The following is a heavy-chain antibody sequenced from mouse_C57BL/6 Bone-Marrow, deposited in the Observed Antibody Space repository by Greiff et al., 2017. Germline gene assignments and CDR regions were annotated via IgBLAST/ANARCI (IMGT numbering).Heavy chain of an antibody. CDR1: GYTFTSYW. V-gene: IGHV1-55*01. CDR3: ARERGLLPYAMDY. Sequence: VQLQQPGAELVKPGASVKMSCKASGYTFTSYWITWVKQRPGQGLEWIGDIYPGSGSTNYNEKFKSKATLTVDTSSSTAYMQLSSLTSEDSAVYYWARERGLLPYAMDYWGQGTSVTVSS. D-gene: IGHD1-1*01. J-gene: IGHJ4*01. CDR2: IYPGSGST.